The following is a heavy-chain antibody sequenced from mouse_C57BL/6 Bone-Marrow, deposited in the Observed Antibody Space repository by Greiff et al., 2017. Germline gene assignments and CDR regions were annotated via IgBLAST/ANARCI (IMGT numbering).Heavy chain of an antibody. Sequence: VQLQQSGAELVKPGASVKISCKASGYAFSSYWMNWVKQRPGKGLEWIGQIYPGDGDTNYNGKFKGKATLTADKSSSTAYMQLSSLTSEDSAVYFWARMGYYGSLGYFDVWGTGTTVTVSS. CDR1: GYAFSSYW. CDR2: IYPGDGDT. J-gene: IGHJ1*03. D-gene: IGHD1-1*01. V-gene: IGHV1-80*01. CDR3: ARMGYYGSLGYFDV.